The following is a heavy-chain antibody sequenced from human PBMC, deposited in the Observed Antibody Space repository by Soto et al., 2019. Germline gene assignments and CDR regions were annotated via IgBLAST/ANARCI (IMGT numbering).Heavy chain of an antibody. Sequence: QVHLVESGGGVVQPGTSLRLSCKASGFIFRDYLIHWVRQAPSKGLEWLAVLSFDGTAEYYADSTRGRFTISRDIPKSTTYLVINNVRREDTAMYYCARVATRLQSMEVLEYWGQGTLVTVPS. J-gene: IGHJ4*02. D-gene: IGHD2-21*02. CDR3: ARVATRLQSMEVLEY. CDR1: GFIFRDYL. CDR2: LSFDGTAE. V-gene: IGHV3-30*03.